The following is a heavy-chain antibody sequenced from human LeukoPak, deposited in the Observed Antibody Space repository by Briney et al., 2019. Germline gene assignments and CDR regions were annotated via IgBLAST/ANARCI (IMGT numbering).Heavy chain of an antibody. CDR1: GGSFSGYY. D-gene: IGHD2-8*02. CDR3: ARGLHVLTDWFDP. J-gene: IGHJ5*02. V-gene: IGHV4-34*01. Sequence: SETLSLTCAVYGGSFSGYYWSWIRRPPGKGLEWIGEINHSGSTNYNPSLKSRVTISVDTSKNQFSLKLSSVTAADTAVYYCARGLHVLTDWFDPWGQGTLVTVSS. CDR2: INHSGST.